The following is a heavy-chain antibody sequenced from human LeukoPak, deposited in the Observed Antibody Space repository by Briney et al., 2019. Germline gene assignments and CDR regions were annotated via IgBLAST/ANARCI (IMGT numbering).Heavy chain of an antibody. CDR3: ARDVWFGERNFDY. D-gene: IGHD3-10*01. J-gene: IGHJ4*02. V-gene: IGHV1-18*04. CDR1: GYNFSDYE. CDR2: ISAYNGNT. Sequence: ASVKVSCKASGYNFSDYELHWVRQTPGQGLEWMGWISAYNGNTNYAQKLQGRVTMTTDTSTSTASMELRSLRSDDTAVYYCARDVWFGERNFDYWGQGTLVTVSS.